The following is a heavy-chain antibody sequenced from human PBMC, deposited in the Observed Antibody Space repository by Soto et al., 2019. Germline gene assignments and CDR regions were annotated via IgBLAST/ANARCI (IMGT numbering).Heavy chain of an antibody. J-gene: IGHJ5*02. Sequence: QVQLVQSGAEVKKPGASVKVSCKASGYTFTGYYMHWVRQAPGQGLEWMGWINPNSGGTNYAQKFQGRVTMTRDTPFRSPYLELSGRGSRDTAVFYWPPLVCFGGQDLLPWAQGPLVPVPS. V-gene: IGHV1-2*02. D-gene: IGHD3-10*01. CDR1: GYTFTGYY. CDR3: PPLVCFGGQDLLP. CDR2: INPNSGGT.